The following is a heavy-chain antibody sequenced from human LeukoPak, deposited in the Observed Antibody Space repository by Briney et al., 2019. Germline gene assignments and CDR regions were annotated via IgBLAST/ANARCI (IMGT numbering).Heavy chain of an antibody. Sequence: PGGSLRLSCAASGFTFSSYAMSWARQAPGEGLQWVSAISGSGGSTYSADSVKGRFTISRDNSRNTLSLQMNSLRAEDTAIYYCARIIVVAGRYFDLWGRGTLVTVSS. CDR3: ARIIVVAGRYFDL. J-gene: IGHJ2*01. V-gene: IGHV3-23*01. D-gene: IGHD3-22*01. CDR2: ISGSGGST. CDR1: GFTFSSYA.